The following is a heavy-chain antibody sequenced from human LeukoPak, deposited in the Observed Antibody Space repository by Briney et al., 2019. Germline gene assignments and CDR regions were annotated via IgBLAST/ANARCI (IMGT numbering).Heavy chain of an antibody. CDR2: IIPIFGTA. Sequence: SVRVSCKASGGTFSSYAISWVRQAPGQGLEWMGGIIPIFGTANYAQKFQGRVTITADESTSTAYMELSSLRSEDTAVYYCARFGGYGSGVNWFDPWGQGTLVTVSS. CDR3: ARFGGYGSGVNWFDP. CDR1: GGTFSSYA. D-gene: IGHD3-10*01. J-gene: IGHJ5*02. V-gene: IGHV1-69*01.